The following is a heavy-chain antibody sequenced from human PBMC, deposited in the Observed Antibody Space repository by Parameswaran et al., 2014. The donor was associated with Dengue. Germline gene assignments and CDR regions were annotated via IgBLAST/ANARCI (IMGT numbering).Heavy chain of an antibody. CDR3: ARARYYYGSGSAD. J-gene: IGHJ4*02. D-gene: IGHD3-10*01. Sequence: VRQAPGKGLEWIGEINHSGSTNYNPSLKSRVTISVDTSKNQFSLKLSSVTAADTAVYYCARARYYYGSGSADWGQGTLVTVSS. V-gene: IGHV4-34*01. CDR2: INHSGST.